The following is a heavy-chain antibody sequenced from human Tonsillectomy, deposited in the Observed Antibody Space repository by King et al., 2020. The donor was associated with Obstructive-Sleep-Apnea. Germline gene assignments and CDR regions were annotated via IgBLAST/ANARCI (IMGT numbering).Heavy chain of an antibody. V-gene: IGHV4-59*01. J-gene: IGHJ5*02. Sequence: QLQESGPGLVKPSETLSLTCTVSGGSLSTYYWSWLRQPPGKRLEWSGYIYYSGSSNYNPSLHRRVSISVDTSKNQFSLKLTSVTAADTAVYYCARSPYGSGIIDYFDPWGQGTLVTVSS. CDR3: ARSPYGSGIIDYFDP. D-gene: IGHD3-10*01. CDR1: GGSLSTYY. CDR2: IYYSGSS.